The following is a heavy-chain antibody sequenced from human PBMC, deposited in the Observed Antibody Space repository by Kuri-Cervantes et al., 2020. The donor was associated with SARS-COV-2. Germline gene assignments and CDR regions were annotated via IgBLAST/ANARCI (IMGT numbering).Heavy chain of an antibody. V-gene: IGHV3-30-3*01. CDR3: ARGRVGVQDF. D-gene: IGHD2-21*01. CDR1: GFTFNNYA. CDR2: TSYDGTSK. Sequence: GGSLRLSCAASGFTFNNYAMHWVRQTPGEGLEWVAITSYDGTSKYYADSVKGRFTISRDNSKNTLYLQTNNLRGDDTAVYLCARGRVGVQDFWGQGTLVTVSS. J-gene: IGHJ4*02.